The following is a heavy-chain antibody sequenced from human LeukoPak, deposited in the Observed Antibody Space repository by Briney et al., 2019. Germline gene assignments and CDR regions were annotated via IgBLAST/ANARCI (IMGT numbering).Heavy chain of an antibody. Sequence: MASETLSLTCTVSGGSISSYYWSWIRQPPGKGLELIGYIYYSGSTSYNPSLKSRATMSVDTSKNQFSLKVTSVTAADTAVYYCARESTLPSQEAFDIWGQGTMVTVSS. CDR2: IYYSGST. CDR1: GGSISSYY. CDR3: ARESTLPSQEAFDI. J-gene: IGHJ3*02. V-gene: IGHV4-59*01.